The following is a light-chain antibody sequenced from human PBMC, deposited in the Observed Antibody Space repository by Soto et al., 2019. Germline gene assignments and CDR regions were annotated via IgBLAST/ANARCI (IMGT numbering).Light chain of an antibody. V-gene: IGKV3-20*01. Sequence: EIVLTQSPGTLSLSPGERATLSCRASQTVGNNYLAWFQQKPGRAPTLLVYNPSTRATGIPDRFSGSGSGTDFTLTISRLEPEDFAVYYCLQYAFSPHTFGQGTRLDSK. CDR3: LQYAFSPHT. J-gene: IGKJ2*01. CDR1: QTVGNNY. CDR2: NPS.